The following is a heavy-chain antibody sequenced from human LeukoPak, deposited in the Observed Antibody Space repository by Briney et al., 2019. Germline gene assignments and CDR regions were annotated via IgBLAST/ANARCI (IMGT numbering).Heavy chain of an antibody. CDR3: VRGWWGTDYGWTNWFDP. J-gene: IGHJ5*02. D-gene: IGHD4-17*01. Sequence: ASVTVSRKASGSTFTSYYMNWVRQAPGQGLEWMGKINPSDGSTDFAQNFQRRVTITRDTATGRVYMELSSLRFEDTAVYSCVRGWWGTDYGWTNWFDPWGQGTLVTVSS. CDR2: INPSDGST. V-gene: IGHV1-46*01. CDR1: GSTFTSYY.